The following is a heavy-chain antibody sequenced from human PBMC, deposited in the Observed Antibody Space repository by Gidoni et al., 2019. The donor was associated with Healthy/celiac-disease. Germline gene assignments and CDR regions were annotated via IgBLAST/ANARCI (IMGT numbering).Heavy chain of an antibody. J-gene: IGHJ4*02. CDR2: IYYSGST. CDR1: GGSISSYY. V-gene: IGHV4-59*01. CDR3: ARAHSSGWHRQPGNIDY. Sequence: QVQLQESGPGLVKPSETLSLTCTVSGGSISSYYWSWIRQPPGKGLEWIGYIYYSGSTNYNPSLKSRVTISVDTSKNQFSLKLSSVTAADTAVYYCARAHSSGWHRQPGNIDYWGQGTLVTVSS. D-gene: IGHD6-19*01.